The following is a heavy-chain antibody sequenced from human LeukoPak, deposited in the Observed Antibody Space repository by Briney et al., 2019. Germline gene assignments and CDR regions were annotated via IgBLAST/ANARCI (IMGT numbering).Heavy chain of an antibody. V-gene: IGHV1-2*02. CDR3: ARESNGWKIDFYYFGLDV. CDR2: INPNSGGT. J-gene: IGHJ6*02. CDR1: GYNFTSYS. D-gene: IGHD6-19*01. Sequence: ASVKVSCKASGYNFTSYSLHWVRQAPGQGLEWMGLINPNSGGTNYAQKFQGRVTMLRDTSITTAYMELTRLTSDDTAVYYYARESNGWKIDFYYFGLDVWGQGTTVTVSS.